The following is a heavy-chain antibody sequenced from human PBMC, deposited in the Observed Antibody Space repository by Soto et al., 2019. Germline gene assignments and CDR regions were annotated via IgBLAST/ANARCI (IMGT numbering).Heavy chain of an antibody. Sequence: VKVSCKASGYTFTGYYMHWVRQAPGQGLEWMGWINPNSGGTNYAQKFQGWVTMTRDTSISTAYMELSRLRSDDTAVYYCATSAAPSGYYYDSSGPNDAFDIWGQGTLVTVSS. J-gene: IGHJ3*02. D-gene: IGHD3-22*01. V-gene: IGHV1-2*04. CDR2: INPNSGGT. CDR1: GYTFTGYY. CDR3: ATSAAPSGYYYDSSGPNDAFDI.